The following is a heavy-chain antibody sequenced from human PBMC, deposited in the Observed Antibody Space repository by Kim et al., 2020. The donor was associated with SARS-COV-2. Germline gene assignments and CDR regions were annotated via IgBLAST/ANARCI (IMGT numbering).Heavy chain of an antibody. D-gene: IGHD3-22*01. V-gene: IGHV4-39*01. J-gene: IGHJ3*02. CDR3: ARLITMIVVVRTDAFDI. Sequence: LKSRVTISVDTSKNQFSLKLSSVTAADTAVYYCARLITMIVVVRTDAFDIWGQGTMVTVSS.